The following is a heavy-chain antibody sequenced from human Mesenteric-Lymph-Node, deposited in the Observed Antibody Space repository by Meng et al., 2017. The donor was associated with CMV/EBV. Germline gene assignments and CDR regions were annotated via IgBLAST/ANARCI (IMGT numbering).Heavy chain of an antibody. D-gene: IGHD1-1*01. CDR2: ISAYNNNT. J-gene: IGHJ4*02. CDR3: VRDPYLETDY. CDR1: GYIFSTYG. V-gene: IGHV1-18*01. Sequence: ASVKVSCKASGYIFSTYGIARVRQAPGQGLEWMGWISAYNNNTYFAQKFQGRVTMTTDTSRSTAYMEMKSLRSDDTAMYYCVRDPYLETDYWGQGTLVTVSS.